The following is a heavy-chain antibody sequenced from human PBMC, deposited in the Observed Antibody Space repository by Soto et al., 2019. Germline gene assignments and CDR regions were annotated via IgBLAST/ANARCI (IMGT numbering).Heavy chain of an antibody. D-gene: IGHD4-17*01. V-gene: IGHV4-30-4*01. CDR2: IHDSGNT. CDR3: ARARGGDSGDYASLFDR. Sequence: SETLSLTCTVFGGSVSIGDYLWSWIRQRPGRGLEWIGYIHDSGNTYYNPSLKSRVTISLDTSKNQFSLKVTSMTAADTAVYFCARARGGDSGDYASLFDRWGQGNLVTVSS. J-gene: IGHJ5*02. CDR1: GGSVSIGDYL.